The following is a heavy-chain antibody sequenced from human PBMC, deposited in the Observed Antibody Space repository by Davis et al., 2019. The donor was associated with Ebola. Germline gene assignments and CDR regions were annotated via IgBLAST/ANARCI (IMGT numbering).Heavy chain of an antibody. J-gene: IGHJ4*02. CDR3: AREKLGGSSDY. V-gene: IGHV1-69*04. D-gene: IGHD6-6*01. Sequence: SVKVSCKASGGTFSSYTISWVRQAPGQGLEWMGRIIPILGIANYAQKFQGRVTITADKSTGTAYMELRTLRSDDTAVYYCAREKLGGSSDYWGQGTLVTVSS. CDR2: IIPILGIA. CDR1: GGTFSSYT.